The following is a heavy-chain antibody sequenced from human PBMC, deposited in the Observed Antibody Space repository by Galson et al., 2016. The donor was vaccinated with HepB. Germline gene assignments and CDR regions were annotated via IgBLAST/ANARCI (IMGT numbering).Heavy chain of an antibody. CDR2: ISTRRTT. D-gene: IGHD1-1*01. J-gene: IGHJ4*02. Sequence: SLRLSCAASGVVFSNFGLSWVRQAPGKGLEWVASISTRRTTYYSDSVQGRFTISRDNSNNTLYLQMNGLRAEDTAVYYCAKERLVRRIFDHWGQGTLLTFSS. CDR1: GVVFSNFG. V-gene: IGHV3-23*01. CDR3: AKERLVRRIFDH.